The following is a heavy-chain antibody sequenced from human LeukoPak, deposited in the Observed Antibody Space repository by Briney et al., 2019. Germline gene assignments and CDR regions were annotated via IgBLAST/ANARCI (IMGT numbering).Heavy chain of an antibody. CDR3: AKDDAWLRFGE. V-gene: IGHV3-48*01. Sequence: PGGSLRLSCAASGFTFSRYSMNWVRQAPGKGLEWVSYISSSSRTIHYADSVKGRFTISRDNSKNMVYLQVISLTAEDTAVYYCAKDDAWLRFGEWSQGTLVTVSA. CDR2: ISSSSRTI. CDR1: GFTFSRYS. D-gene: IGHD3-10*01. J-gene: IGHJ4*02.